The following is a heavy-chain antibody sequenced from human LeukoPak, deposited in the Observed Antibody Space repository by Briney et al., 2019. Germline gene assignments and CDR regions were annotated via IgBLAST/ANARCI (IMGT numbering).Heavy chain of an antibody. D-gene: IGHD3-10*01. J-gene: IGHJ4*02. V-gene: IGHV4-30-2*01. CDR2: IYHTGST. CDR3: CGDYGSGSYRFDY. CDR1: GASISSATYS. Sequence: PSQTLSLTCAVSGASISSATYSWSWIRQPPGRGLEWIGYIYHTGSTTYNPSLKSRVTISPDRSKNQFSLTVNSVTAADTAVYYCCGDYGSGSYRFDYWGPGTLVTVSS.